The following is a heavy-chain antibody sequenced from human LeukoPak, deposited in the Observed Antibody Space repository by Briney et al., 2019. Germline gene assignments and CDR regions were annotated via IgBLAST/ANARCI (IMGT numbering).Heavy chain of an antibody. CDR2: INHSGST. D-gene: IGHD2-2*01. V-gene: IGHV4-34*01. CDR1: GGSFCGYY. Sequence: SETLSLTCAVYGGSFCGYYWSWIRQPPGKGLEWIGEINHSGSTNYNPSLKSRVTISVDTSKNQFSLKLSSVTAADTAVYYCARARSLIVAVPAARHNWFDPWGQGTLVTVSS. CDR3: ARARSLIVAVPAARHNWFDP. J-gene: IGHJ5*02.